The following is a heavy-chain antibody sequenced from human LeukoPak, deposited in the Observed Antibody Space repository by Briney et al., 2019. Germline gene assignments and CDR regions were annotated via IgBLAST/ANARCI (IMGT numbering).Heavy chain of an antibody. CDR1: GFTFSSYG. V-gene: IGHV3-33*01. CDR3: ARESIGWFDY. Sequence: GGSLRLSCAASGFTFSSYGMHWVRQAPGKGLEWVAVIWYDGSNNYYADSVKGRFTVSRDNSKNTLYLQMNSLRAEDTAVYYCARESIGWFDYWGQGTLVTVSS. D-gene: IGHD6-19*01. J-gene: IGHJ4*02. CDR2: IWYDGSNN.